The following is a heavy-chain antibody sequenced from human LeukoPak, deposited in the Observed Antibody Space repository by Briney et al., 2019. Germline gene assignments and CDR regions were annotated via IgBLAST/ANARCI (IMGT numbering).Heavy chain of an antibody. J-gene: IGHJ4*02. CDR2: IHYTGTT. D-gene: IGHD2-2*01. CDR1: GGSFSGYY. CDR3: AAEMSSAARY. V-gene: IGHV4-34*01. Sequence: PSETLSLTCAVYGGSFSGYYWSWIRQPPGKGLEWIGSIHYTGTTYYRPSLKSRLTISVDTSKNQFSLRLSSVTASDTALYYCAAEMSSAARYWGQGTLVTVSS.